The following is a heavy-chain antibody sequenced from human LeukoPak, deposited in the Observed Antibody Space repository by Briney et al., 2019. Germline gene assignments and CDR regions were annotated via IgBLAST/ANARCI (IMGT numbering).Heavy chain of an antibody. CDR3: ARVGGSYAGY. J-gene: IGHJ4*02. CDR1: GFTFSSYS. V-gene: IGHV3-21*01. Sequence: SGGSLRLSCAASGFTFSSYSMNWVRQAPGKGLEWVSSIVGSSGYIYYADSVKGRFTISRDIAKNSLFLQMNSLRAEDTAVYYCARVGGSYAGYWGQGTLVTVSS. D-gene: IGHD1-26*01. CDR2: IVGSSGYI.